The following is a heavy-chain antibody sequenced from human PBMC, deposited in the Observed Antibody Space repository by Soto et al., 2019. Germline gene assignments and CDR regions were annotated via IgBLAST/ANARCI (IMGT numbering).Heavy chain of an antibody. CDR3: ASWNERKHEYDV. J-gene: IGHJ6*02. V-gene: IGHV3-53*01. D-gene: IGHD1-1*01. Sequence: EGSLRLSCAAFGLTVSGTKYVAWVRQAPGKGLEWVSALYDVYGSFYADSVKGRFTTSSDNSKSTVYLQMNDLRPDDTAVYYCASWNERKHEYDVWGQGTSLTVFS. CDR1: GLTVSGTKY. CDR2: LYDVYGS.